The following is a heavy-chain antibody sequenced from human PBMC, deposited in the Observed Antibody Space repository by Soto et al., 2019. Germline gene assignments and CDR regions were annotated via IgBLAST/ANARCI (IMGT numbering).Heavy chain of an antibody. CDR3: ARDGNLNYYDSSGYYVFDY. D-gene: IGHD3-22*01. CDR2: IIPIFGTA. Sequence: SSVKVSCKASGGTFSSYAISWVRQAPGQGLEWMGGIIPIFGTANYAQKLQGRVTMTTDTSTSTAYMELRSLRSDDTAVYYCARDGNLNYYDSSGYYVFDYWGQGTLVTVS. CDR1: GGTFSSYA. V-gene: IGHV1-69*05. J-gene: IGHJ4*02.